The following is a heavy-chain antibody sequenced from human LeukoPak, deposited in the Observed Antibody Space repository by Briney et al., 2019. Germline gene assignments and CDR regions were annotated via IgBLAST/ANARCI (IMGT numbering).Heavy chain of an antibody. D-gene: IGHD3-16*01. CDR1: GFIFSSYW. Sequence: GGSLRLSCAASGFIFSSYWMSWVRQAPGKGLEWVANIKQDGNEKYYVDSVKGRFTISRDNAKTSLYLQMNSLRAEDTAVYYCARIRGGFFNAFDIWGQGTMVTVSS. V-gene: IGHV3-7*01. CDR3: ARIRGGFFNAFDI. CDR2: IKQDGNEK. J-gene: IGHJ3*02.